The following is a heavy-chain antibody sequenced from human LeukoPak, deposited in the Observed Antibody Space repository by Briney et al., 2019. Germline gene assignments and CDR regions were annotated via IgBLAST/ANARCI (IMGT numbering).Heavy chain of an antibody. CDR1: GFTFSSYW. CDR3: ARDIYGDYVTFWYYYGMDV. D-gene: IGHD4-17*01. J-gene: IGHJ6*02. CDR2: IKQDGSEK. Sequence: GGSLRLSCAASGFTFSSYWMSWVRQAPGKGLEWVANIKQDGSEKYYVDSVKGRFTISRENAKNSLYLQMDSLRAEDTAVYYCARDIYGDYVTFWYYYGMDVWGQGTTVTVSS. V-gene: IGHV3-7*01.